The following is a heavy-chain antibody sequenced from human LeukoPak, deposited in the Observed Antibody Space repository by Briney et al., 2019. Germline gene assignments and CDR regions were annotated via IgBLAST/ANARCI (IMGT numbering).Heavy chain of an antibody. CDR1: GDSVSSNSAA. CDR2: TYYRSKWLS. V-gene: IGHV6-1*01. J-gene: IGHJ4*02. D-gene: IGHD4-11*01. CDR3: ARKGTVTTPFDY. Sequence: SQTLSLTCAISGDSVSSNSAACNWIRQSPSRGLEWLGRTYYRSKWLSDYAVSVKSRITIDADTSKNQFSLQLNSVTPEDTAVYYCARKGTVTTPFDYWGQGILVTVSS.